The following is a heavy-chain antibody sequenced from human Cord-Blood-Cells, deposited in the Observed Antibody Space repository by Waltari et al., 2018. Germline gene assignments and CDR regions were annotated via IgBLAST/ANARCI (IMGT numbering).Heavy chain of an antibody. Sequence: QVQLVQSGAEVKKPGASVKVSCKASGYTFTSYAMHWVRQAPGQRLEWMGWINAGNGNTKYSQKFQGRVTITRDTSASTAYMELSSLRSEDTAVYYCARRGRWYGNWFDPWGQGTLVTVSS. J-gene: IGHJ5*02. V-gene: IGHV1-3*01. CDR2: INAGNGNT. D-gene: IGHD2-15*01. CDR1: GYTFTSYA. CDR3: ARRGRWYGNWFDP.